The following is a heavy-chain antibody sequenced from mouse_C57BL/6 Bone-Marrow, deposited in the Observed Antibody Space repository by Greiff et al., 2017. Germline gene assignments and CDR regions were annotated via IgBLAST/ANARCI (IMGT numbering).Heavy chain of an antibody. CDR2: IWWDDDK. Sequence: QVTLKVSGPGILQPSQTLSLTCSFSGFSLSTFGMGVCWIRQPSGKGLEWLALIWWDDDKYYHPALKSRLTISKATSKNQVFLKSANVDTADTATYYCARIGGEFITTVVALYWYFDVWGTGTTVTVSS. V-gene: IGHV8-8*01. CDR3: ARIGGEFITTVVALYWYFDV. D-gene: IGHD1-1*01. CDR1: GFSLSTFGMG. J-gene: IGHJ1*03.